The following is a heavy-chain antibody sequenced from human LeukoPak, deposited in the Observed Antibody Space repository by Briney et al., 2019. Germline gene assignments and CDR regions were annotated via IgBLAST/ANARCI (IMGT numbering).Heavy chain of an antibody. CDR2: IYYSGNT. V-gene: IGHV4-39*01. J-gene: IGHJ3*02. CDR3: ARYSGSHYAFDI. D-gene: IGHD1-26*01. Sequence: PSETLSLTCTVPGGAISDSNYYWGWIRQPPGEGLEWIGNIYYSGNTFYNPSLKSRVTISVDTSKNQFSLKLSSVTAADTSLYYCARYSGSHYAFDIWGQGTMVTVSS. CDR1: GGAISDSNYY.